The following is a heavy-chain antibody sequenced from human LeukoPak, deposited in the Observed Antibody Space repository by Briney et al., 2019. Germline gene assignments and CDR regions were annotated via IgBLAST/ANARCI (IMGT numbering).Heavy chain of an antibody. CDR3: ARDPLNCGGDCYAEGY. CDR1: GFTFSNYG. Sequence: HPGGSLRLSCAASGFTFSNYGTHWVRQAPGKGLEWVAVISYDGNNKYYADSVKGRFTISRDNSKNTLYLQMNSLRAEDTAVYYCARDPLNCGGDCYAEGYWGQGTLVTVSS. D-gene: IGHD2-21*02. J-gene: IGHJ4*02. V-gene: IGHV3-30*03. CDR2: ISYDGNNK.